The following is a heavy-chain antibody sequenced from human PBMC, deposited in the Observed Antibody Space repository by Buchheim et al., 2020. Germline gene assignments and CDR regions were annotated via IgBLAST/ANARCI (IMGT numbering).Heavy chain of an antibody. CDR2: IYSSGNA. J-gene: IGHJ4*02. Sequence: QVHLQESGPGLVKPSETLSLTCNVSGGSIKTYYWSWIRQAAGKGLELVGRIYSSGNANYSPSLRSRVPMSVDTSSNQVFLRLTSVTAADTAVYFCAREVKTAIPDYWGQG. CDR1: GGSIKTYY. CDR3: AREVKTAIPDY. D-gene: IGHD2-21*02. V-gene: IGHV4-4*07.